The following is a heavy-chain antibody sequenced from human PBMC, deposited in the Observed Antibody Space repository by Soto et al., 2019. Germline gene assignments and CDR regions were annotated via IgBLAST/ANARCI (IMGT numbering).Heavy chain of an antibody. CDR3: AKRVSQNTPPALLDY. CDR2: ISGSDGRT. Sequence: EVQLLESGGGLVRPGGSLRLSCAASGFTFSSYAMSWVRQAPGKGLEWVSTISGSDGRTYSTDSVKGRFTISRDNSRDTPHLQMKSLKADDTAGFSLAKRVSQNTPPALLDYWGRGTLVTVSS. J-gene: IGHJ4*02. CDR1: GFTFSSYA. D-gene: IGHD2-2*02. V-gene: IGHV3-23*01.